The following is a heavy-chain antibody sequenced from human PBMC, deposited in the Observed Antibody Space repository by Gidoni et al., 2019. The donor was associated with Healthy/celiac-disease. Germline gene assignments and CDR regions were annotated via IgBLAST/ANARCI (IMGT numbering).Heavy chain of an antibody. V-gene: IGHV3-48*02. CDR1: GCTFSSYS. J-gene: IGHJ4*02. Sequence: EVQLVESGVGLVQPGGSLRRSWAASGCTFSSYSMNWVRQDPGKGLEWVSYISSSSSTIYYADSVKGRFTISRDNAKNSLYLKMNSLRDEDTAVYYCARDMRRGVTDYWGQGTLVTVSS. CDR2: ISSSSSTI. D-gene: IGHD2-21*02. CDR3: ARDMRRGVTDY.